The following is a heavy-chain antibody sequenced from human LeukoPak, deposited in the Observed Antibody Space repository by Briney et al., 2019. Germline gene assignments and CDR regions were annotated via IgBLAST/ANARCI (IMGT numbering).Heavy chain of an antibody. V-gene: IGHV4-59*01. CDR3: AGWYSSSSGGYGMDV. CDR1: GGSISSYY. CDR2: IYYSGST. J-gene: IGHJ6*02. D-gene: IGHD6-6*01. Sequence: SETLSLTCTVSGGSISSYYWSWIRQPPGKGLEWIGYIYYSGSTNYNPSLKSRVTISVDTSKNQFSLKLRSVPAADTAVYYCAGWYSSSSGGYGMDVWGQGTTVTVSS.